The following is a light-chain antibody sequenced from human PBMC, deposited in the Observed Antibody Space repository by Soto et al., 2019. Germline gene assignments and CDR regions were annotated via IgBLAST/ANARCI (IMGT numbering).Light chain of an antibody. CDR1: QRVSSY. CDR3: QQYSNWPPIT. J-gene: IGKJ5*01. Sequence: EIVLTQPPATLSLSPGERATLSCRASQRVSSYLAWYQQKPGQAPRLLIYDASNRATGIPARFSGSGSGTDFTLTISSLQSEDFAVYYCQQYSNWPPITFGQGTRLEI. CDR2: DAS. V-gene: IGKV3-11*01.